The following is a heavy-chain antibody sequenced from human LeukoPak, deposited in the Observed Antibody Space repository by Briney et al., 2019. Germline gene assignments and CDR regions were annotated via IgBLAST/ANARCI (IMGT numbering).Heavy chain of an antibody. Sequence: GESLRLSCAASGFTFSNYAMRWVRQAPGKGLEWVSGISGSGDSTYYADSVKGRFTISRDNSKNTMYLQMNSLRAEDTAVYYCAKRIQSAMAMGYWGQGTLVTVSS. CDR1: GFTFSNYA. CDR2: ISGSGDST. CDR3: AKRIQSAMAMGY. V-gene: IGHV3-23*01. D-gene: IGHD5-18*01. J-gene: IGHJ4*02.